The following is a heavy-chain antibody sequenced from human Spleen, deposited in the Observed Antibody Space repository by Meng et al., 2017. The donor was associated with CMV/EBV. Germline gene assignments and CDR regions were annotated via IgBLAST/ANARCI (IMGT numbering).Heavy chain of an antibody. CDR2: IIPILGIA. CDR3: AKDHYKGEMYPGGLDY. J-gene: IGHJ4*02. CDR1: GGTFSSYA. V-gene: IGHV1-69*10. Sequence: SVKVSCKASGGTFSSYAISWVRQAPGQGLEWMGGIIPILGIANYAQKFQGRVTITADKSTSTAYMELSSLRSEDTAVYYCAKDHYKGEMYPGGLDYWGQGTLVTVSS. D-gene: IGHD3-16*01.